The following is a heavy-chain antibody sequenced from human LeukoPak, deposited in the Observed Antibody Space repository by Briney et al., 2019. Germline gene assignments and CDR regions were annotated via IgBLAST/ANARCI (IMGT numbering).Heavy chain of an antibody. Sequence: ASVKVSCKASGYTFTSYDINWVRQATGQGLEWMGWMNPNSGNTGYAQKFQGRVTITADKSTSTAYMELSSLRSEDTAVYYCARDQIPTYYYDSSGYGVDYWGQGTLVTVSS. CDR1: GYTFTSYD. CDR2: MNPNSGNT. J-gene: IGHJ4*02. CDR3: ARDQIPTYYYDSSGYGVDY. V-gene: IGHV1-8*01. D-gene: IGHD3-22*01.